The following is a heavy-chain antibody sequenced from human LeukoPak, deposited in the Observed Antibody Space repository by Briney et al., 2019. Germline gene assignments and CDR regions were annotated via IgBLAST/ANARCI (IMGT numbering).Heavy chain of an antibody. CDR1: GFTFSSYA. V-gene: IGHV3-23*01. D-gene: IGHD6-13*01. Sequence: GGSLRLSCAASGFTFSSYAMHWVRQAPGKGLEWVSAISGSGGSTYYADSVKGRFTISRDNSKNTLYLQMNSLRAEDTAVYYCARSNGIAAAGFDYWGQGTLVTVSS. J-gene: IGHJ4*02. CDR3: ARSNGIAAAGFDY. CDR2: ISGSGGST.